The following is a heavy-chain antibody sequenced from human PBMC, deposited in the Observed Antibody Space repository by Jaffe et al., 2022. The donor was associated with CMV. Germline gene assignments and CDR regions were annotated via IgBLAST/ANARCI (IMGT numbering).Heavy chain of an antibody. Sequence: QVQLVQSGAEVKKPGASVKVSCKASGYTFTGYYMHWVRQAPGQGLEWMGWINPNSGGTNYAQKFQGRVTMTRDTSISTAYMELSRLRSDDTAVYYCAREGALSVAAAGGDYYYYGMDVWGQGTTVTVSS. V-gene: IGHV1-2*02. J-gene: IGHJ6*02. CDR3: AREGALSVAAAGGDYYYYGMDV. CDR1: GYTFTGYY. D-gene: IGHD6-13*01. CDR2: INPNSGGT.